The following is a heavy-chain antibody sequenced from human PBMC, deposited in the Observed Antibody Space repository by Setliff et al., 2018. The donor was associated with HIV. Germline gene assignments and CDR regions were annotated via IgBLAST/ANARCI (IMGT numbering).Heavy chain of an antibody. D-gene: IGHD1-26*01. CDR2: IYISGST. V-gene: IGHV4-4*09. CDR1: GDSINKYY. CDR3: ARRSIVGSTRGYYYYALDV. Sequence: KTSETLSLTCTVSGDSINKYYWSWIRQPPGKGLEWIGFIYISGSTMYNPSLKSRVTMSLDTSKNQVSLKLTSVTAADTAVYYCARRSIVGSTRGYYYYALDVWGQGTTVTV. J-gene: IGHJ6*02.